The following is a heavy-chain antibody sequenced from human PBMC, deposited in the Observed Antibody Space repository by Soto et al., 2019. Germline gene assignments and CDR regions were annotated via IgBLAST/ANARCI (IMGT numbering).Heavy chain of an antibody. CDR1: GCTFTSYA. CDR3: ARDPGYSSGYN. Sequence: QVQLVQSGAEVKKPGASVKVSCKASGCTFTSYAMHWVREAPGQRLEWMGWINAGNGNTKYSQKFQGRVTITRDTSASTAYMELSSLRSEDTAVYYCARDPGYSSGYNWGQGTLVTGSS. D-gene: IGHD5-18*01. V-gene: IGHV1-3*01. CDR2: INAGNGNT. J-gene: IGHJ4*02.